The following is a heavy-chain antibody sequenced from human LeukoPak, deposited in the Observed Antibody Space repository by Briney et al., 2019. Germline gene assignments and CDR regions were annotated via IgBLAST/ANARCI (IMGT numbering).Heavy chain of an antibody. D-gene: IGHD3-10*01. V-gene: IGHV4-34*01. J-gene: IGHJ4*02. Sequence: SETLSLTCAVYGGSFSGYYWSWIRQPPGKGLEWIGEINHSGSTNYNPSLKSRVTISVDTSKNQFSLKLSSVTAADTAVYYCARSQWFGELLLYYFDYWGQGTLVTVSS. CDR3: ARSQWFGELLLYYFDY. CDR1: GGSFSGYY. CDR2: INHSGST.